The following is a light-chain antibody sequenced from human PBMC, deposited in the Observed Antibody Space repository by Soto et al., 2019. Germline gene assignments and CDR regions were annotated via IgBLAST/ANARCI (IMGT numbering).Light chain of an antibody. CDR1: EDVGNS. V-gene: IGKV3-11*01. CDR2: DVS. Sequence: DIVLTQSPAILSLYPGQRATLSCRASEDVGNSLAWYQQRPGQSPRLLIYDVSNRATGIPARFSGSGSGADFTLTIRSLEPDDFAVYYCQQRYNWPRTFGQGTKVDIK. J-gene: IGKJ1*01. CDR3: QQRYNWPRT.